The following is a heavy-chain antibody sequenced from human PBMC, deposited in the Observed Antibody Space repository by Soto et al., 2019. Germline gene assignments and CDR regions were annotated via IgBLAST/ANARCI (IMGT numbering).Heavy chain of an antibody. J-gene: IGHJ4*02. CDR1: GFTFNNYA. CDR2: ISGSGGST. Sequence: GGSLRLSCAASGFTFNNYAMAWVRQAPGMGLEWVSGISGSGGSTYHAESVKGRFTLSRDNSKNTLYLQMNSLRAEDTAMYYCAKLLGEHQLVTIPDPPFDYWGQGTLVTVSS. CDR3: AKLLGEHQLVTIPDPPFDY. D-gene: IGHD2-21*01. V-gene: IGHV3-23*01.